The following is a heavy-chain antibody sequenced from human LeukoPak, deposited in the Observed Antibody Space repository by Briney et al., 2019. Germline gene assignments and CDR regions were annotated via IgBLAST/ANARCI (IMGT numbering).Heavy chain of an antibody. Sequence: PSETLSLTCTVSGDSISSYYWSWIRQPPGKGLEWIGYIYYSGSTNYNPSLKSRVTISVDTSKNQFSLKLSSVTAADTAVYYCARMNIVVVTRWFDPWGQGTLVTVSS. J-gene: IGHJ5*02. CDR3: ARMNIVVVTRWFDP. V-gene: IGHV4-59*01. D-gene: IGHD2-21*02. CDR1: GDSISSYY. CDR2: IYYSGST.